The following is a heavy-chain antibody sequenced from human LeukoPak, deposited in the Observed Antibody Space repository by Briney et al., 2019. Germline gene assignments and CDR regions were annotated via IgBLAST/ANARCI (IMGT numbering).Heavy chain of an antibody. J-gene: IGHJ4*02. CDR3: TTVRRMNYYGSGSYAFDY. CDR2: ILSKTDGGTT. CDR1: GGFTFSNVW. D-gene: IGHD3-10*01. V-gene: IGHV3-15*07. Sequence: PGGSLRLSCTASGGFTFSNVWMNWVRQAPGGGLEWVGRILSKTDGGTTDYAAPVKGRFTISRDDSKNTLYLQMNSLKTEDTAVYYCTTVRRMNYYGSGSYAFDYWGQGTLVTVSS.